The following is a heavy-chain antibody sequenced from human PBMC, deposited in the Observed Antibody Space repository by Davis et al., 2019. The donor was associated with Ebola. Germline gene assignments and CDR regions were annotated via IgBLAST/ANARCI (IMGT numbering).Heavy chain of an antibody. Sequence: ASVKVSCKASGYTFTSYAMHWVRQAPGQRLEWMGWINAGNGNTKYSLKFQGRVTITRDTSASTAYMELSSLKSEDTAVYYCARDRPVGATLFDYWGQGTLVTVSS. CDR3: ARDRPVGATLFDY. D-gene: IGHD1-26*01. CDR2: INAGNGNT. V-gene: IGHV1-3*01. CDR1: GYTFTSYA. J-gene: IGHJ4*02.